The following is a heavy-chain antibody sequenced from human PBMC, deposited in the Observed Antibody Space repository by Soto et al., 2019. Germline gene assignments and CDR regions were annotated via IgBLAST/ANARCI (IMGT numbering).Heavy chain of an antibody. J-gene: IGHJ6*02. D-gene: IGHD1-26*01. CDR3: ARFGWELPLYYYYGMDV. V-gene: IGHV5-10-1*01. CDR1: GYSFTSYW. Sequence: GESLKISCKGSGYSFTSYWISWVRQMPGKGLEWMGRIDPSDSYTNYSPSFQGHVTISADKSISTAYLQWSSLKASDTAMYYCARFGWELPLYYYYGMDVWGQGTTVTVSS. CDR2: IDPSDSYT.